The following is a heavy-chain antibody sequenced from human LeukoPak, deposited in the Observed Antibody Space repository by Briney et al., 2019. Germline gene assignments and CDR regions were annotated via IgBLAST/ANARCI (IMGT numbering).Heavy chain of an antibody. CDR3: AKDFRVIRAFDN. J-gene: IGHJ4*02. CDR2: IRYDGSNK. D-gene: IGHD3-16*02. CDR1: GFAFSGDA. Sequence: GGSLRLSCAASGFAFSGDAMSWVRQAPGKGLEWVAFIRYDGSNKYYADSVKGRFTISRDNSKNTLYLQMNSLRAEDTAVYYCAKDFRVIRAFDNWGQGTLVTVSS. V-gene: IGHV3-30*02.